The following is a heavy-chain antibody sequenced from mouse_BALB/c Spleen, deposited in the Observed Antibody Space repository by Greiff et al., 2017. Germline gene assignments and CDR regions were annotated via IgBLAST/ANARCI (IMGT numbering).Heavy chain of an antibody. CDR1: GYTFTSYW. Sequence: QVQLKQPGAELVKPGASVKLSCKASGYTFTSYWMHWVKQRPGQGLEWIGEINPSNGRTNYNEKFKSKATLTVDKSSSTAYMQLSSLTSEDSAVYYCARTLDSHYFDYWGQGTTLTVSS. CDR2: INPSNGRT. J-gene: IGHJ2*01. V-gene: IGHV1S81*02. CDR3: ARTLDSHYFDY.